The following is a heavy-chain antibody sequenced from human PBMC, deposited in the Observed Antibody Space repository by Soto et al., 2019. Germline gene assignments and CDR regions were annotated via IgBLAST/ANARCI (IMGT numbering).Heavy chain of an antibody. CDR1: GYTFTSYD. D-gene: IGHD1-20*01. CDR2: INPSGGST. Sequence: ASVKVSCKASGYTFTSYDINWVRQATGQGLEWMGIINPSGGSTSYAQKFQGRVTMTRDTSTSTVYMELSNLRSEDTAVYYCARLVRYNWNGVDIWGQGTMVTVS. CDR3: ARLVRYNWNGVDI. V-gene: IGHV1-46*03. J-gene: IGHJ3*02.